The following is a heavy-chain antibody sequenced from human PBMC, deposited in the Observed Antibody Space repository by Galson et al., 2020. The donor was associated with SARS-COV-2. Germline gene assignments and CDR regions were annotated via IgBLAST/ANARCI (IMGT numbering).Heavy chain of an antibody. CDR3: ARDAGDTRYNWNDEAFDI. V-gene: IGHV1-69*13. CDR1: GGTFSSYA. J-gene: IGHJ3*02. D-gene: IGHD1-20*01. Sequence: SVKVSCKASGGTFSSYAISWVRQAPGQGLEWMGGIIPIFGTANYAQKFQGRVTITADESTSTAYMELSSLRSEDTAVYYCARDAGDTRYNWNDEAFDIWGQGTMVTVSS. CDR2: IIPIFGTA.